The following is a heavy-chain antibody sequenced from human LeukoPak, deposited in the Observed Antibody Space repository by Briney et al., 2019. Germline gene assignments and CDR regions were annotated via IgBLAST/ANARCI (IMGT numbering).Heavy chain of an antibody. Sequence: SETLSLTRAVYGGSFSGYYWSWIRQPPGKGLEWLGEINHSGSTNYNPSLKSRVTISVDTSKNQFSLKLSSVTAADTAVYYCARAGGDILTGYARNYYYYYYMDVWGKGTTVTVSS. CDR3: ARAGGDILTGYARNYYYYYYMDV. D-gene: IGHD3-9*01. CDR2: INHSGST. V-gene: IGHV4-34*01. J-gene: IGHJ6*03. CDR1: GGSFSGYY.